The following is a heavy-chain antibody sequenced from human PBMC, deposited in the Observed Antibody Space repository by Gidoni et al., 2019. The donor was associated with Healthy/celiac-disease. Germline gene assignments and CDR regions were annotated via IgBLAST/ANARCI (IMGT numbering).Heavy chain of an antibody. CDR2: ISYDGSNK. CDR3: AKDRGEWFLNPLFDY. Sequence: QVQLVESGGGVVQPGRSLRLSCAASGFTFSSYGMHWVRQAPGKGLEWVAVISYDGSNKYYADSVKGRFTISRDNSKNTLYLQMNSLRAEDTAVYYCAKDRGEWFLNPLFDYWGQGTLVTVSS. V-gene: IGHV3-30*18. J-gene: IGHJ4*02. CDR1: GFTFSSYG. D-gene: IGHD3-3*01.